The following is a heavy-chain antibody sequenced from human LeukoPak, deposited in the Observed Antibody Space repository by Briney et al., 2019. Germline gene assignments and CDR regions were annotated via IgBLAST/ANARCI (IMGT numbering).Heavy chain of an antibody. CDR1: GFTFNSYG. D-gene: IGHD3-10*01. V-gene: IGHV3-23*01. Sequence: GGSLRLSCAASGFTFNSYGMSWVRQAPGKGLEWVSGISGSGGRTYYADSVKGRFTISRDNSKKTLYLQMNSLRAEDTAVYYCANRPLGSGSNYGYFDQWGQGTLVTVSS. J-gene: IGHJ4*02. CDR2: ISGSGGRT. CDR3: ANRPLGSGSNYGYFDQ.